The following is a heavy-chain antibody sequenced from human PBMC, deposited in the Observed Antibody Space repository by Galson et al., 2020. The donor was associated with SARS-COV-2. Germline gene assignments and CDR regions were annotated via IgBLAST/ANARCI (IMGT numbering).Heavy chain of an antibody. Sequence: GESLKISCAASGFTFSSYAMSWVRQAPGKELEWVSAISGSGGSTYYADSVKGRFTISRDNSKNTLYLQMNSLRAEDTAVYYCAKDWATGTTYYYYGMDVWGQGTTVTVSS. D-gene: IGHD1-7*01. V-gene: IGHV3-23*01. CDR2: ISGSGGST. J-gene: IGHJ6*02. CDR1: GFTFSSYA. CDR3: AKDWATGTTYYYYGMDV.